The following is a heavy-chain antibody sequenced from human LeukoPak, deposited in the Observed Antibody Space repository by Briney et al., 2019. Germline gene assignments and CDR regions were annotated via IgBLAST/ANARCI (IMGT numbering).Heavy chain of an antibody. CDR2: ISSSGSTI. V-gene: IGHV3-11*01. D-gene: IGHD3-3*01. J-gene: IGHJ4*02. CDR3: AKDRTEYYDFWSGYYTGAPLDY. CDR1: GFTFSDYY. Sequence: GGSLRLSCAASGFTFSDYYMSWIRQAPGKGLEWVSYISSSGSTIYYADSVKGRFTISRDNAKNSLYLQMNSLRAEDTAVYYCAKDRTEYYDFWSGYYTGAPLDYWGQGTLVTVSS.